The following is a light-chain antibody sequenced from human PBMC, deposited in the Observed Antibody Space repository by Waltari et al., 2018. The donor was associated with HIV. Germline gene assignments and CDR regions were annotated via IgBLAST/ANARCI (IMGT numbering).Light chain of an antibody. CDR3: QQYFSTPPT. J-gene: IGKJ1*01. V-gene: IGKV4-1*01. CDR1: HSILYNSNNNSY. Sequence: DIVLTQSPDYLAVSLGERATVNCRSTHSILYNSNNNSYLGWYQQKPGQPPKLLIYWASTRASETPDRFTGSGSGTDFALTISSLQAEDAAVYYCQQYFSTPPTFGQGTKVEIK. CDR2: WAS.